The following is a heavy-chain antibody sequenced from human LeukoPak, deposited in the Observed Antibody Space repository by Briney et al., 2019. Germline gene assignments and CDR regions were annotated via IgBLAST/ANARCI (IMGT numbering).Heavy chain of an antibody. V-gene: IGHV5-51*01. J-gene: IGHJ4*02. CDR2: IYPGDSDT. Sequence: GASLKISCKGSGYSFTSYWICWVRRMPGKGLEWMVGIYPGDSDTRYSPSFQGQVTISADKSVSTAYLQWSSLKASDTAMYYCARQNGAVAGPFDYWGQGTLVTVSS. CDR1: GYSFTSYW. D-gene: IGHD6-19*01. CDR3: ARQNGAVAGPFDY.